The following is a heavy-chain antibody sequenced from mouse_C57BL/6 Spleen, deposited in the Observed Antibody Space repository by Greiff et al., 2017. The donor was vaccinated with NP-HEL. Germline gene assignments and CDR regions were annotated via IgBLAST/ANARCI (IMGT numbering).Heavy chain of an antibody. CDR2: IYPGSGNT. CDR3: ARYSVGDYAMDY. V-gene: IGHV1-76*01. Sequence: QVQLKQSGAELVRPGASVKLSCKASGYTFTDYYINWVKQRPGQGLEWIARIYPGSGNTYYNEKFKGKATLTAEKSSSTAYMQLSSLTSEDSAVYFCARYSVGDYAMDYWGQGTSVTVSS. D-gene: IGHD3-1*01. J-gene: IGHJ4*01. CDR1: GYTFTDYY.